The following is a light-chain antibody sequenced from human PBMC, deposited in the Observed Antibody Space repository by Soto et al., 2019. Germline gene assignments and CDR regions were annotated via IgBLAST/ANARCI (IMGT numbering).Light chain of an antibody. CDR1: XSDVGGYNF. J-gene: IGLJ1*01. CDR2: DVN. Sequence: QSALTQPASVSGSPGQSITISCTGXXSDVGGYNFVSWYQQHPGKVPKLMIFDVNRRPSGVSDRFSGSKSGNTASLTISGLQAEDEGDYYCCSYTSSSTHVFGSGTKVTVL. V-gene: IGLV2-14*03. CDR3: CSYTSSSTHV.